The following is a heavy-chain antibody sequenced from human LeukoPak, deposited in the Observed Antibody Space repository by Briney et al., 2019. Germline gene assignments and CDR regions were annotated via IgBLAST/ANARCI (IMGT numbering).Heavy chain of an antibody. J-gene: IGHJ4*02. V-gene: IGHV4-59*01. CDR2: IYYSGST. CDR1: GGSISSYY. CDR3: ARAPKAVAGLPTYYFDY. D-gene: IGHD6-19*01. Sequence: LSETLSLTCTVSGGSISSYYWSWIRQPPGKGLEWIGYIYYSGSTNYNPSLKSRVTISVDTSKNQFSLKLSSVTAADTAVYYCARAPKAVAGLPTYYFDYWGQGTLVTVSS.